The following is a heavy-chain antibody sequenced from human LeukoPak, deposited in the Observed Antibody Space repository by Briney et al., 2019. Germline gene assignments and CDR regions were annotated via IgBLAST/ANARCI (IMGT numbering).Heavy chain of an antibody. CDR3: TSQYYYDSSGYYYVYAFDI. CDR2: IRSKANSYAT. CDR1: GFTFSGSA. D-gene: IGHD3-22*01. Sequence: GGSLRLSCAASGFTFSGSAMHWVCQASGKGLEWVGRIRSKANSYATAYAASVKGRFTISRDDSKNTAYLQMNSLKTEDTAVYYCTSQYYYDSSGYYYVYAFDIWGQGTMVTVSS. J-gene: IGHJ3*02. V-gene: IGHV3-73*01.